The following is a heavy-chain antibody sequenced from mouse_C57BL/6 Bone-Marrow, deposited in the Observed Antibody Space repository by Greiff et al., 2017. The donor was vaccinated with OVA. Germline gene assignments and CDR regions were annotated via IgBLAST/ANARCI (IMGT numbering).Heavy chain of an antibody. CDR1: GYTFTSYW. CDR3: ARVSIYDYGSSWSYYAMDY. V-gene: IGHV1-72*01. CDR2: IDPNSGGT. Sequence: QVQLQQPGAELVKPGASVKLSCKASGYTFTSYWMHWVKQRPGRGLEWIGRIDPNSGGTKYNEKFKSKATLTVDKPSSTAYMQLSSLPSDDSAVYYCARVSIYDYGSSWSYYAMDYWGQGTSVTGSS. D-gene: IGHD1-1*01. J-gene: IGHJ4*01.